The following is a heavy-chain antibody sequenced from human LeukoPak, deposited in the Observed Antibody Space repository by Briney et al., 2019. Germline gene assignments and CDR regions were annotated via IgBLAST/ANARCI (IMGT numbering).Heavy chain of an antibody. Sequence: SETLSLTCTVSGYSISSGYYWGWIRQPPGKGLEWIGSIYHSGSTYYNPSLKSRVTISVDTSKNQFSLKLSSVTAADTAVYYCARGEQHHDYWGQGILVTVSS. CDR3: ARGEQHHDY. J-gene: IGHJ4*02. V-gene: IGHV4-38-2*02. CDR2: IYHSGST. D-gene: IGHD6-13*01. CDR1: GYSISSGYY.